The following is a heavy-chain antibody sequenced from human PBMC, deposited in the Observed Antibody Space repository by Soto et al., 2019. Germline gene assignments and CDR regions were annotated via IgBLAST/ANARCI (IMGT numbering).Heavy chain of an antibody. V-gene: IGHV4-39*07. CDR2: INHSGST. CDR1: GGSISSGDYY. D-gene: IGHD2-2*01. CDR3: ARVAPYQPLLWKHPDSFDY. J-gene: IGHJ4*02. Sequence: PSETLSLTRTVSGGSISSGDYYWSWIRQPPGKGLEWIGEINHSGSTNYNPSLKSRVTISVDTSKNQFSLKLSSVTAADTAVYYCARVAPYQPLLWKHPDSFDYWGQGTLVTVSS.